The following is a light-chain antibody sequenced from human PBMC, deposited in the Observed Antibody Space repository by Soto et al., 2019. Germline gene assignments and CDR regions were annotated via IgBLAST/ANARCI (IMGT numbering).Light chain of an antibody. Sequence: DIQMTQTPSSLSASVGDRVTITCRTSQGISSWLAWYQQKPGKAPNLLIYAASSLHSGVPSWFSGSGSGTDFTLTISSLQPEYFTPYYWQQAKSLPLTFGGGSKVDIK. CDR2: AAS. CDR3: QQAKSLPLT. J-gene: IGKJ4*01. V-gene: IGKV1-12*01. CDR1: QGISSW.